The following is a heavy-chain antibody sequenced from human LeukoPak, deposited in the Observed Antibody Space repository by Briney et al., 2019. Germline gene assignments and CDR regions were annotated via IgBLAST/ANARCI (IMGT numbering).Heavy chain of an antibody. Sequence: ASVKVSCKASGYTFTGYYMHWVRQAPGQGLEWMGWINPNSGGTNYAQKFQGRVTMTRDTSISTAYMELSRLRSDDTAVYYCARDLRDYVWGSYRPSAYFDYWGQGTLVTVSS. D-gene: IGHD3-16*02. V-gene: IGHV1-2*02. CDR1: GYTFTGYY. CDR2: INPNSGGT. J-gene: IGHJ4*02. CDR3: ARDLRDYVWGSYRPSAYFDY.